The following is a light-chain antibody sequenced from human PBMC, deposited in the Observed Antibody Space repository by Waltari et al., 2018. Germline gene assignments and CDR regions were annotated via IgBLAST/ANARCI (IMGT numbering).Light chain of an antibody. Sequence: QAGLTQPPSVSKGLRQTATLTCTGNSNTVGNQGAAWLQQHQGHPPKLLSYRNNNRPSGISERLSASRSGNTASLTITGLQPEDEADYYCSAWDSSLSVWVFGGGTKLTVL. CDR1: SNTVGNQG. CDR3: SAWDSSLSVWV. CDR2: RNN. V-gene: IGLV10-54*01. J-gene: IGLJ3*02.